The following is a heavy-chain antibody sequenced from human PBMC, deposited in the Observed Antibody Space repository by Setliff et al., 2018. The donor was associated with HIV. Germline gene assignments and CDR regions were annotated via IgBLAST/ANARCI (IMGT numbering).Heavy chain of an antibody. J-gene: IGHJ4*02. Sequence: SVKVSCKTSGGTSSSYAISWVRQAPGQGLEWMGGVIPIFGTPNYAQKFQGRVTITADESTSTAYIELSSLRSEDTAVYYCARDSVSGYYYADYWGQGTLVTVSS. CDR1: GGTSSSYA. CDR2: VIPIFGTP. D-gene: IGHD3-22*01. V-gene: IGHV1-69*13. CDR3: ARDSVSGYYYADY.